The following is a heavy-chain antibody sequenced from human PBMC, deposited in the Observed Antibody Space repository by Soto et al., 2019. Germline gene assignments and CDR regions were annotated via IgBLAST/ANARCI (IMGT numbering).Heavy chain of an antibody. V-gene: IGHV4-59*01. D-gene: IGHD2-2*01. CDR1: GGSISSYY. Sequence: SETLSLTCTVSGGSISSYYWSWSRQPPWKGLEWIGYIYYSGSTNYNPSLKSRVTISVDTSKNQFSLKLSSVTAADTAVYYCARLGYCSSTSCYVLILDYWGQGTLVTIS. CDR3: ARLGYCSSTSCYVLILDY. CDR2: IYYSGST. J-gene: IGHJ4*02.